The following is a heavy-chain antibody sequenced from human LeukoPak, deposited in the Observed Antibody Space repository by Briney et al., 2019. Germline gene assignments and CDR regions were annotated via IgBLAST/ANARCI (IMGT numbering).Heavy chain of an antibody. Sequence: PSETLSLTCTVSGGSISSSSYYWGWIRQPPGKGLEWIGYIYYSGSTNHNPSLKSRVTISVDTSKNQFSLKLSSVTAADTAVYYCARDSSGWYHWFDPWGQGTLVTVSS. J-gene: IGHJ5*02. CDR1: GGSISSSSYY. CDR2: IYYSGST. V-gene: IGHV4-61*05. CDR3: ARDSSGWYHWFDP. D-gene: IGHD6-19*01.